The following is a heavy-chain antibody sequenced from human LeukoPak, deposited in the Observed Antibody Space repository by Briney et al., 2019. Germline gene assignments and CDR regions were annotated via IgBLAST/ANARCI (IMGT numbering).Heavy chain of an antibody. J-gene: IGHJ4*02. V-gene: IGHV3-30*02. CDR3: AREIYCSSTSCYTD. CDR1: GFTFSSYG. D-gene: IGHD2-2*02. Sequence: GGSLRLSCAASGFTFSSYGMHWVRQAPCKGLEWVAFIRYDGSNKYYADSVKGRLTISRDNSKNTLYLQMNSLRAEDTAVYYCAREIYCSSTSCYTDWGQGTLVTVSS. CDR2: IRYDGSNK.